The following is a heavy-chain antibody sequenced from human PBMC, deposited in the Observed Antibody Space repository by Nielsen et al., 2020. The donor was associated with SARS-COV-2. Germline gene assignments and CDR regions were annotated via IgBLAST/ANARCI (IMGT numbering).Heavy chain of an antibody. V-gene: IGHV4-59*01. D-gene: IGHD3-3*01. CDR2: IYYSGST. CDR3: ARDHESEETRTIFGVVIHPTNRHYGMDV. Sequence: SETLSLTCTVSGGSISSYYWSWIRQPPGKGLEWIGYIYYSGSTNYNPSLKSRVTISVDTSKNQFSLKLSSVTAEDTAVYYCARDHESEETRTIFGVVIHPTNRHYGMDVWGQGTTVTVSS. J-gene: IGHJ6*02. CDR1: GGSISSYY.